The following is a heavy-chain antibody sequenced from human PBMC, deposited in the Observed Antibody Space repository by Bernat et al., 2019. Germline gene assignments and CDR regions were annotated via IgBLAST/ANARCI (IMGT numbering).Heavy chain of an antibody. CDR3: ARSYSSSWYTFDY. CDR2: ISYDGSNK. Sequence: QVQLVESGGGVVQPGRSLRLSCAASGFTFSSYAMHWVRQAPGKGLEWVAVISYDGSNKYYADSVKGRFTISRDNSKNTLYLQMNSLRAKDTAVYYCARSYSSSWYTFDYWGQGTLVTVSS. J-gene: IGHJ4*02. CDR1: GFTFSSYA. V-gene: IGHV3-30-3*01. D-gene: IGHD6-13*01.